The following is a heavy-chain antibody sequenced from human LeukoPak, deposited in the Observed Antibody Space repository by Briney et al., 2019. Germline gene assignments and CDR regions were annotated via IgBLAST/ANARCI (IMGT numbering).Heavy chain of an antibody. J-gene: IGHJ4*02. Sequence: SETLSLTCAVFGGSFSGYYWSWIRLPPGKGLEWIGEINHSGSTNYNPSLKSRVTTSVDTSKNQFSLKLNSVTAADTAVYYCATLMVRGVPFDYWGQGTLVTVSS. V-gene: IGHV4-34*01. CDR3: ATLMVRGVPFDY. CDR2: INHSGST. D-gene: IGHD3-10*01. CDR1: GGSFSGYY.